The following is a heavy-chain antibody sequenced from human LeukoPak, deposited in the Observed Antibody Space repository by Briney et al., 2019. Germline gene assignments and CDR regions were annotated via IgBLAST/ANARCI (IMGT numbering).Heavy chain of an antibody. D-gene: IGHD1-26*01. CDR2: INHRGST. CDR1: GGSFSGYY. J-gene: IGHJ4*02. V-gene: IGHV4-34*01. CDR3: ASSVGSTDY. Sequence: SETLSLTCAVYGGSFSGYYWSWIRQPPGKGLEWIGEINHRGSTNYNPSLKSRLTISVDTSKNQFSLKLGSVTAADTAVYYCASSVGSTDYWGQGALVTVSS.